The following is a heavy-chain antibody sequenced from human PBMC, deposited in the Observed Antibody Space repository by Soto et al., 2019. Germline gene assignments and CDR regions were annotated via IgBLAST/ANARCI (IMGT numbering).Heavy chain of an antibody. J-gene: IGHJ4*02. CDR3: ARGLSPGYNDNRGYFHLDY. V-gene: IGHV3-53*01. Sequence: EVQVVESGGGLIQPGGSLRLSCAASGFSVSSYYMTWVRQAPGKGLEWVSVIYADGRTYYADSVKGRFTISRDNSKNTVFLQMNTLRAEDTAVYYCARGLSPGYNDNRGYFHLDYWGQGTLVTVSS. CDR1: GFSVSSYY. D-gene: IGHD3-22*01. CDR2: IYADGRT.